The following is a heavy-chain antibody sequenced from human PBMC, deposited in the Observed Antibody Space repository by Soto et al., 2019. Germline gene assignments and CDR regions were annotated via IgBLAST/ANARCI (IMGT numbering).Heavy chain of an antibody. CDR2: IIPVFGTP. J-gene: IGHJ4*02. Sequence: SVKVSCKASGDIFLSYPISWVRQAPGQGLEWMGVIIPVFGTPNYAQDFQGRVTITADDSTTTAYMELSSLRYDDTAVYYCAGGDYDSSGYFAFDSWGLGTLVTVSS. D-gene: IGHD3-22*01. V-gene: IGHV1-69*13. CDR3: AGGDYDSSGYFAFDS. CDR1: GDIFLSYP.